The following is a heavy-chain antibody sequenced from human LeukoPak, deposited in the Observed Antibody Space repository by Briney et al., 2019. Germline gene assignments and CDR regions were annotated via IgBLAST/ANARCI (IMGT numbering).Heavy chain of an antibody. Sequence: SETLSLTCTVSRGSLSSYYWSWIRQPPGKGLEWIGYIYYSGSTNYNPSLKSRVTISVDTSKNQFSLKLSSVTAADTAVYYCARDYSRLGALEYWGQGTLVTVSS. V-gene: IGHV4-59*01. J-gene: IGHJ4*02. CDR2: IYYSGST. D-gene: IGHD2-21*01. CDR3: ARDYSRLGALEY. CDR1: RGSLSSYY.